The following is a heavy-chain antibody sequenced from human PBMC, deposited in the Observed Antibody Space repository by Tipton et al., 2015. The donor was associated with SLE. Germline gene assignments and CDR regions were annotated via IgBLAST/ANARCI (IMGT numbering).Heavy chain of an antibody. J-gene: IGHJ4*02. Sequence: LVQPSETLSLTCTVSGGPLYKLNHFWGWIRQPPGKGLEWIGSLFYTGTAYYNASLKSRVTMSIDTSNNQFSLTLTSVTAADTAIYYCASRVTIFGVVNIWGQGTQVTVSS. CDR2: LFYTGTA. CDR1: GGPLYKLNHF. V-gene: IGHV4-39*01. CDR3: ASRVTIFGVVNI. D-gene: IGHD3-3*01.